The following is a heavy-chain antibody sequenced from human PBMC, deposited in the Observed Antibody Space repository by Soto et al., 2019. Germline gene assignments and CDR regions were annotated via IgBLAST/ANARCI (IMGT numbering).Heavy chain of an antibody. D-gene: IGHD2-2*01. CDR1: GYTLTSYG. CDR3: AREGYCISTSCRHYDYYGMDV. Sequence: QVQLVQSGAEVKKPGASVKVSCKASGYTLTSYGISWVRQAPGQGLEWMGWISAYNGNTNYAQKLQGRVTMTTDTSTSTAYMELRSLRSDDTAVYYCAREGYCISTSCRHYDYYGMDVWGQGTTVTVSS. J-gene: IGHJ6*02. V-gene: IGHV1-18*01. CDR2: ISAYNGNT.